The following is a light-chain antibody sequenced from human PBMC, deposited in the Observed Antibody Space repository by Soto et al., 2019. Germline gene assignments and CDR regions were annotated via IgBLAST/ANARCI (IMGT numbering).Light chain of an antibody. CDR1: SSNIGSNY. V-gene: IGLV1-47*01. CDR3: AAWDDSLSACV. Sequence: QSVLTQPPSASGTPGQRVTISCSGSSSNIGSNYVYWYQQLPGTAPKLLIYRNNQRPSGVPDRFSGSKSGTSASLAISGLRSEDEADYYCAAWDDSLSACVFGGGTKLTV. CDR2: RNN. J-gene: IGLJ2*01.